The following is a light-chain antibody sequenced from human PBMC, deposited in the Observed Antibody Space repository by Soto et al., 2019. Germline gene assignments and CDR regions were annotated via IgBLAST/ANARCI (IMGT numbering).Light chain of an antibody. CDR3: QVWDSSSDHRV. V-gene: IGLV3-21*04. J-gene: IGLJ1*01. CDR2: YDS. Sequence: SYELTQPPSVSVAPGKTARITCGGNNIGSKSVHWYQQKPGQAPVLVIYYDSDRPSGIPERFSGSNSGNTATLPISRVEAGEEADYYCQVWDSSSDHRVFGTGTKVTVL. CDR1: NIGSKS.